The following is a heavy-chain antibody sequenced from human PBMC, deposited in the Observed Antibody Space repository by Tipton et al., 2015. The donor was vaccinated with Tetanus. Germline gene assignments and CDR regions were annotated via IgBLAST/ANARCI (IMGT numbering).Heavy chain of an antibody. CDR2: IYYSGST. CDR1: GGSISSGGYY. D-gene: IGHD3-22*01. V-gene: IGHV4-31*03. CDR3: ARAPTSSGYYPYYFDY. J-gene: IGHJ4*02. Sequence: TLSLTCTVSGGSISSGGYYWSRIRQHPGKGLEWIGYIYYSGSTYYNPSLKSRVTISVDTSKNQFSLKLSSVTAADTAVYYCARAPTSSGYYPYYFDYWGQGTLVTVSS.